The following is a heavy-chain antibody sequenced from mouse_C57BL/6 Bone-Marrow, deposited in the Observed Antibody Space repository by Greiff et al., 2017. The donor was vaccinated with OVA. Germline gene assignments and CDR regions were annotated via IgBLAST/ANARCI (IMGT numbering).Heavy chain of an antibody. Sequence: EVMLVESGGGLVQPGGSLKLSCAASGFTFSDYYMYWVRQTPEKRLEWVAYISTGGGSTYYPDTVKGRFTISRDNAKNTLYLQMSRLESEDAAMYYCARRDWDGFDYWGQGTTLTVSS. CDR2: ISTGGGST. CDR3: ARRDWDGFDY. D-gene: IGHD4-1*01. V-gene: IGHV5-12*01. CDR1: GFTFSDYY. J-gene: IGHJ2*01.